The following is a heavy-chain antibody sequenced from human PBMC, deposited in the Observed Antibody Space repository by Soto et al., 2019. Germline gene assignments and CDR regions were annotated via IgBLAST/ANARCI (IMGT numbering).Heavy chain of an antibody. CDR2: INHSGST. J-gene: IGHJ6*02. V-gene: IGHV4-34*01. CDR1: GGSFSGYY. CDR3: ARLAYAHYYYYGMDV. D-gene: IGHD4-17*01. Sequence: SETQSLTCAVYGGSFSGYYWSWIRQPPGKGLEWIGEINHSGSTNYNPSLKSRVTISVDTSKNQFSLRLSSVTAAGTAVYYCARLAYAHYYYYGMDVWGQGTTVTVS.